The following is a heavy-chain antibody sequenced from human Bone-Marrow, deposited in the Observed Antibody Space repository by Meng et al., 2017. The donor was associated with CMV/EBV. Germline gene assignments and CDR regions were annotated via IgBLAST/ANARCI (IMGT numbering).Heavy chain of an antibody. J-gene: IGHJ4*02. CDR1: GFTFSSYD. CDR3: ARDPAGDFDY. V-gene: IGHV3-13*01. D-gene: IGHD3-10*01. Sequence: GGSLRLSCAASGFTFSSYDMHWVRQATGNGLEWVSAIGTAGDTYYPGSVKGRFTISRDNAKNSLYLQMNSLRAEDTAVYYCARDPAGDFDYWGQGTLVTVSS. CDR2: IGTAGDT.